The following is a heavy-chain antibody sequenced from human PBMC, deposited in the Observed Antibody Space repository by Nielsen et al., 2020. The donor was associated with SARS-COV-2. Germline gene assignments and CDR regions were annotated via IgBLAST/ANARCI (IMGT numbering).Heavy chain of an antibody. CDR2: IYSGGTST. CDR1: GFTFNNYG. Sequence: GESLKISCVASGFTFNNYGMTWVRQAPGKGLEWVSVIYSGGTSTHYADSVKGRFTISRDDSKNTLYLQMNSLRVEDTAVYYCATAGYCTDSRCHMALGYWGQGTLVTVSS. CDR3: ATAGYCTDSRCHMALGY. V-gene: IGHV3-23*03. J-gene: IGHJ4*02. D-gene: IGHD2-8*02.